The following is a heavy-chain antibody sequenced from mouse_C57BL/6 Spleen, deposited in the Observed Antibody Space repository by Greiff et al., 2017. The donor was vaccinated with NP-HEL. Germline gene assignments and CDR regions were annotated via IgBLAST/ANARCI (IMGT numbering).Heavy chain of an antibody. CDR1: GYSITSGYY. J-gene: IGHJ1*03. Sequence: EVQVVESGPGLVKPSQSLSLTCSVTGYSITSGYYWNWIRQFPGNKLEWMGYISYDGSNNYNPSLKNRISITRDTSKNQFFLKLNSVTTEDTATYDCARGGGYYVGYFDVWGTGTTVTVSS. D-gene: IGHD2-3*01. V-gene: IGHV3-6*01. CDR2: ISYDGSN. CDR3: ARGGGYYVGYFDV.